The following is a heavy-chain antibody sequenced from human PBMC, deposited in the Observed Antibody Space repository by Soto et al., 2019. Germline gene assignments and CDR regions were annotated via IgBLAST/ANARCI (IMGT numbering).Heavy chain of an antibody. CDR1: GYTISPHC. V-gene: IGHV1-18*01. CDR2: ISAYNGDT. Sequence: GASVKVSCKASGYTISPHCISWVRQAPGQGLEWMGWISAYNGDTETNYAQKFQGRVTMTTDTSTSAAYMGLRNLRFDDTAVYYCAREAAVMAAAGPDYWG. J-gene: IGHJ4*01. D-gene: IGHD6-13*01. CDR3: AREAAVMAAAGPDY.